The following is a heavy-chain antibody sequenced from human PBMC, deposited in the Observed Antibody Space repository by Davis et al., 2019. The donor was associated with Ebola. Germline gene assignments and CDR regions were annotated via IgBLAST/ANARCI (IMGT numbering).Heavy chain of an antibody. CDR2: ISSSSSYI. J-gene: IGHJ4*02. D-gene: IGHD5-24*01. Sequence: GESLKISCAASGFTFSNAWMSWVRQAPGKGLEWVSSISSSSSYIYYADSVKGRFTISRDNAKNSLYLQMNSLRAEDTAVYYCARGRWLQLVVDYWGQGTLVTVSS. CDR3: ARGRWLQLVVDY. V-gene: IGHV3-21*01. CDR1: GFTFSNAW.